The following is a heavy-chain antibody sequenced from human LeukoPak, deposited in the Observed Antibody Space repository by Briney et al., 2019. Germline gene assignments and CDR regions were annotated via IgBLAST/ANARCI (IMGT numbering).Heavy chain of an antibody. D-gene: IGHD2-15*01. Sequence: GGSLRLSCAASGFTFSSYSMNWVRQAPGKGLEWVSYISSSSTTIYYADSVKGRFTISRDNAKNSLYLQMNSLRAEDTAVYYCARVARDVVVVAATMDVWGQGTTVTVSS. J-gene: IGHJ6*02. CDR3: ARVARDVVVVAATMDV. CDR2: ISSSSTTI. V-gene: IGHV3-48*04. CDR1: GFTFSSYS.